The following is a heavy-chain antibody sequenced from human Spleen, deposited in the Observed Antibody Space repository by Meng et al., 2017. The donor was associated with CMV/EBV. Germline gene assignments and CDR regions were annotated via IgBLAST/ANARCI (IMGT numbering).Heavy chain of an antibody. CDR3: ARGVDYYYGMDV. CDR2: IYYNGST. V-gene: IGHV4-39*07. CDR1: GGSISSTSYY. J-gene: IGHJ6*02. Sequence: SETLSLTCTVSGGSISSTSYYWGWIRQPPGKGLEWIGSIYYNGSTYYNPSLKSRVTISVDTSKNQFSLKLSSVTAADTAVYFCARGVDYYYGMDVWGQGTTVTVSS. D-gene: IGHD3-10*01.